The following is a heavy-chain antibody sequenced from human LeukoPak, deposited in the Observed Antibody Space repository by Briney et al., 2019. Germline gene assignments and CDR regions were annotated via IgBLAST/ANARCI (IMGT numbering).Heavy chain of an antibody. V-gene: IGHV3-74*01. CDR3: ARSVPWQAAFDI. CDR2: INTDGSGT. J-gene: IGHJ3*02. CDR1: GFTFSNYW. Sequence: GGSLRLSCAASGFTFSNYWMHWVRQAPGKGLMCVSRINTDGSGTTYADSVRGRFTISRDNAETTLYLQMSSLRAEDTAVYYCARSVPWQAAFDIWGQGTMVTVSS.